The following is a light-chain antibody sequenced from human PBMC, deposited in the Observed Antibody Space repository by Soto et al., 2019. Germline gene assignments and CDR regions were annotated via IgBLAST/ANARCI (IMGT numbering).Light chain of an antibody. CDR3: QQYGTSPRYT. CDR1: QSVSSGY. Sequence: EVMLTQSPGTLSLSPGERATLSCRASQSVSSGYLAWYQQKPGQAPRLLIYGASSRATGIPDRFSGSGSGTDFTLTISRLEPEDCAVYYCQQYGTSPRYTFGQGTKLEIK. CDR2: GAS. J-gene: IGKJ2*01. V-gene: IGKV3-20*01.